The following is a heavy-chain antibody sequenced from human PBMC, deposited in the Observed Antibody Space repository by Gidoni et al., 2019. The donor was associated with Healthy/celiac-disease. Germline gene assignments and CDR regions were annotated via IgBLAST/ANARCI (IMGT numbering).Heavy chain of an antibody. CDR3: AKAQYDYGDYALGY. Sequence: EVQLVESGGGLVQPGRSLRLSCSASGFPFDDYAMHWVRPAPGKGLEWVSGISWNSGSIGYADAVKGRFTISRDNAKNSLYLQMNSLRAEDTALYYCAKAQYDYGDYALGYWGQGTLVTVSS. D-gene: IGHD4-17*01. CDR2: ISWNSGSI. J-gene: IGHJ4*02. CDR1: GFPFDDYA. V-gene: IGHV3-9*01.